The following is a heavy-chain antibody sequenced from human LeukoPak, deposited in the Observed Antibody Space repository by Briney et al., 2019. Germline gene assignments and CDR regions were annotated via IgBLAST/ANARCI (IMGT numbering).Heavy chain of an antibody. D-gene: IGHD2-8*01. CDR3: AREPDVLMVNGNHWFDP. CDR2: IYNTGST. V-gene: IGHV4-61*02. J-gene: IGHJ5*02. CDR1: GGSIRSGGDY. Sequence: PSETLSLTCTVSGGSIRSGGDYWSWIRQPAGKGLEWIGRIYNTGSTNYNPSLRSRVTISVDTSKNQFSLRLRSVTAADTAVYYCAREPDVLMVNGNHWFDPWGQGTLVTVSS.